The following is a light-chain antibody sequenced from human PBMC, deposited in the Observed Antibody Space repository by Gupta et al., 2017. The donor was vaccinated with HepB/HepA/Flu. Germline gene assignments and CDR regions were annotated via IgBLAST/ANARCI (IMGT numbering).Light chain of an antibody. V-gene: IGKV1-5*03. CDR2: KAS. CDR1: QSISSW. J-gene: IGKJ1*01. CDR3: QEYSKFST. Sequence: DIQMTQSPSTLSASVGDRITITCRASQSISSWLAWYQQKPGKAPKLLIYKASTVESGVPSRCSGSGSGTEFTLTISSLQPDDFATYYCQEYSKFSTFGQGTKVEVK.